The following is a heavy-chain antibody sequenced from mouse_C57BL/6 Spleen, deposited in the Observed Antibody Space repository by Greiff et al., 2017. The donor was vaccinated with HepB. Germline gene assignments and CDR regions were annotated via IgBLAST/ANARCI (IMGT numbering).Heavy chain of an antibody. CDR2: IHPNSGST. CDR1: GYTFTSYW. J-gene: IGHJ2*01. CDR3: ARSHYGSPFDY. D-gene: IGHD1-1*01. V-gene: IGHV1-64*01. Sequence: VQLVESGAELVKPGASVKLSCKASGYTFTSYWMHWVKQRPGQGLEWIGMIHPNSGSTNYNEKFKSKATLTVDKSSSTAYMQLSSLTSEDSAVYYCARSHYGSPFDYWGQGTTLTVSS.